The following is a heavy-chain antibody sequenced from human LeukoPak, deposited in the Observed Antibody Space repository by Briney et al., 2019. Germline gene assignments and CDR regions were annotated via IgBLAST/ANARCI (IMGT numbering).Heavy chain of an antibody. CDR2: ISGSGGST. CDR1: GFTVSSDY. Sequence: GGSLRLSCAASGFTVSSDYMSWVRQAPGKGLEWVSAISGSGGSTYYADSVKGRFTISRDNSKNTLYLQMNSLRAEDTAVYYCAKDLYYYGSGSPLDYWGQGTLVTVSS. V-gene: IGHV3-23*01. CDR3: AKDLYYYGSGSPLDY. D-gene: IGHD3-10*01. J-gene: IGHJ4*02.